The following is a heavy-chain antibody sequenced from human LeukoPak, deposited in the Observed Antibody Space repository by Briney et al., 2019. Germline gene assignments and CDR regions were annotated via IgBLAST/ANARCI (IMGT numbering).Heavy chain of an antibody. Sequence: GGSLRLSCAASGFTFSSYGMHWVRQAPGKGLEWVAVIWYDGSNKYYADSVKGRFTISRDNAKNSLYLQKNSLRAEDTAVYYCARDRYVGATTAGDSDSWGQGTLVTVSS. CDR1: GFTFSSYG. V-gene: IGHV3-33*01. CDR3: ARDRYVGATTAGDSDS. D-gene: IGHD1-26*01. CDR2: IWYDGSNK. J-gene: IGHJ4*02.